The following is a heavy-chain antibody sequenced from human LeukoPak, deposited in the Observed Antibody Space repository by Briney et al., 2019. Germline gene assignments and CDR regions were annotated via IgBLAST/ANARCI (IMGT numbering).Heavy chain of an antibody. CDR2: INHSGST. Sequence: SETLSLTCAVYGGSFSGYYWSWIRQPPGKGLEWIGEINHSGSTNYNPSLKSRVTISVDTSKNQFSLKLSSVTAADTAVYYCARGHYGAGTASWFDPWGQGTLVTAAS. CDR1: GGSFSGYY. J-gene: IGHJ5*02. D-gene: IGHD6-19*01. CDR3: ARGHYGAGTASWFDP. V-gene: IGHV4-34*01.